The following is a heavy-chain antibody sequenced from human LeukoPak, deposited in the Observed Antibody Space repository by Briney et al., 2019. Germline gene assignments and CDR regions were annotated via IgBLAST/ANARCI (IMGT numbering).Heavy chain of an antibody. D-gene: IGHD3-10*01. CDR2: ISSSSSYI. Sequence: PGGSLRLSCAASGFTLSSYWMSWVRQAPGKGLEWVSSISSSSSYIYYADSVKGRFTISRDNAKNSLYLQMNSLRAEDTAVYYCAREEEGYYYGSGSYYAVEDYWGQGTLVTVSS. CDR1: GFTLSSYW. J-gene: IGHJ4*02. CDR3: AREEEGYYYGSGSYYAVEDY. V-gene: IGHV3-21*01.